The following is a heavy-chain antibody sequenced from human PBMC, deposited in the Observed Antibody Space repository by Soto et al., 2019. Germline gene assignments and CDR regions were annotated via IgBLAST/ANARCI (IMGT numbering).Heavy chain of an antibody. V-gene: IGHV4-31*03. CDR1: GASIRSGGYY. J-gene: IGHJ4*02. Sequence: TLSLTCSVSGASIRSGGYYWSWLRQSPGKGLEWIGHIYYTGSTFYSPSLKSRLTISLDTSKNQFSLDLRSVTAADTAMYYCARIEMASIKWGRGTLVTVSS. CDR3: ARIEMASIK. CDR2: IYYTGST.